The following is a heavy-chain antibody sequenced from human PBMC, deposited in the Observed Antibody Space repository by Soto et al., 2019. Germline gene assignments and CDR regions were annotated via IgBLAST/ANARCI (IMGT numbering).Heavy chain of an antibody. D-gene: IGHD2-8*01. CDR1: GYTFTSYG. Sequence: GASVKVSCKASGYTFTSYGISWVRQAPGQGLEWMGWISAYNGNTNYAQKLQGRVTMTTDTSTSTAYMELRSLRSDDTAVYYCARDRRGCTNGVCYYFDYWGQGTLVTVSS. J-gene: IGHJ4*02. CDR3: ARDRRGCTNGVCYYFDY. V-gene: IGHV1-18*01. CDR2: ISAYNGNT.